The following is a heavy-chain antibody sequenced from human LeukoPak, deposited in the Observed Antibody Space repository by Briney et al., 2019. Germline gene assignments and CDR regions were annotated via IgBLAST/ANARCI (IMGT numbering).Heavy chain of an antibody. V-gene: IGHV1-24*01. J-gene: IGHJ6*03. Sequence: ASVKVSCKASGYTFTGYYMHWVRQAPGKGLEWMGGFDPEDGETIYAQKFQGRVTMTEDTSTDTAYMELSSLRSEDTAVYYCASTSYYYMDVWGKGTTVTVSS. CDR3: ASTSYYYMDV. CDR2: FDPEDGET. D-gene: IGHD2/OR15-2a*01. CDR1: GYTFTGYY.